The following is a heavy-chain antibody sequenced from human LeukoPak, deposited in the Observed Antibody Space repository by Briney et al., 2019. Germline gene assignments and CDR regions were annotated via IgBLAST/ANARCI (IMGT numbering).Heavy chain of an antibody. CDR1: GFTFSSYA. J-gene: IGHJ4*02. Sequence: PGGSLRLSCAASGFTFSSYAMHWVRQAPGKGLEWVAVISYDGSNKYYADSVKGRFTISRDNSKNTLYLQMNSLRAEDTAVYYCANPWDYWGQGTLVTVSS. CDR3: ANPWDY. CDR2: ISYDGSNK. V-gene: IGHV3-30*04.